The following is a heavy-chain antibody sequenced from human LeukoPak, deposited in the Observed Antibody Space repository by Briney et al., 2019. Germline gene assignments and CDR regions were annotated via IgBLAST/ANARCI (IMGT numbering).Heavy chain of an antibody. Sequence: PSETLSLTCTVSGGSISSYYWSWIRQPPGKGLEWIGEINHSGSTNYNPSLKSRVTISVDTSKNQFSLKLSSVTAADTAVYYCARVSPYCSSTSCYRYFGYWGQGTLVTVSS. D-gene: IGHD2-2*01. CDR2: INHSGST. CDR1: GGSISSYY. CDR3: ARVSPYCSSTSCYRYFGY. J-gene: IGHJ4*02. V-gene: IGHV4-34*01.